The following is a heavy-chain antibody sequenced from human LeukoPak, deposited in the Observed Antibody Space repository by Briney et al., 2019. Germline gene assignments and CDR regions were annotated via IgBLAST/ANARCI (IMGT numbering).Heavy chain of an antibody. D-gene: IGHD2-2*01. V-gene: IGHV1-2*04. CDR1: GYTFTGYF. CDR2: INPNSGGT. Sequence: GSVKVSCKASGYTFTGYFMHWVRQAPGQGLEWMGWINPNSGGTNYAQNFQGWVTMTRDTSISTAYMERSRLKSDDTAVYYCAAPRGGYFSSTTCYGFGAFDIWGQGTMVPVFS. J-gene: IGHJ3*02. CDR3: AAPRGGYFSSTTCYGFGAFDI.